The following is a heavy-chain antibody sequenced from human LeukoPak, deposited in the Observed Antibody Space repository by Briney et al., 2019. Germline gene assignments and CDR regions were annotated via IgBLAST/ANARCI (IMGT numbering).Heavy chain of an antibody. CDR2: INHSGST. V-gene: IGHV4-39*07. Sequence: TSETLSLTCTVSGGSISSSSYYWGWIRQPPGKGLEWIGEINHSGSTNYNPSLKSRVTISVDTSKNQFSLKLSSVTAADTAVYYCARDSYPVVVVAARSYNWFDPWGQGTLVTVSS. CDR1: GGSISSSSYY. CDR3: ARDSYPVVVVAARSYNWFDP. J-gene: IGHJ5*02. D-gene: IGHD2-15*01.